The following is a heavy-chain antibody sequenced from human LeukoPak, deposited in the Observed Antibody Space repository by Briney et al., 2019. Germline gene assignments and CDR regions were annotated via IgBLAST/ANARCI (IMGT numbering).Heavy chain of an antibody. CDR3: ARRSGIAVAGAFDY. Sequence: GGSLRLSCAASGFTFSNYAMRWVRQAPGKGLEWVSGISGSGDSTYYADSVKGRFTISRDNSKNTLCLQMNSLRAEDTAVYYCARRSGIAVAGAFDYWGQGTLVTVSS. CDR1: GFTFSNYA. J-gene: IGHJ4*02. CDR2: ISGSGDST. D-gene: IGHD6-19*01. V-gene: IGHV3-23*01.